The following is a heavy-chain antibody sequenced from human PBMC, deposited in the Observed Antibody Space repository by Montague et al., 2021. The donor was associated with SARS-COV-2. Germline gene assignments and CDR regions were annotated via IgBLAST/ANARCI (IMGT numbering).Heavy chain of an antibody. CDR1: GGSIRSYY. J-gene: IGHJ4*02. V-gene: IGHV4-59*01. D-gene: IGHD6-19*01. Sequence: SETLSLTCSVSGGSIRSYYWSRIRQPPGKGLEWIGEIYSSVSTNYNPSLKSRVTISMDTSKSQFSLKLTSVTAAETAVYYCSRHTRGWQALDFWGQGTLVTVSS. CDR3: SRHTRGWQALDF. CDR2: IYSSVST.